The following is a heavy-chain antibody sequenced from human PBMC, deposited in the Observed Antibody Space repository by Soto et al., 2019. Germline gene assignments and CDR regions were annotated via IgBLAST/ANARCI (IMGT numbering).Heavy chain of an antibody. CDR1: GFTFSSYA. V-gene: IGHV3-23*01. CDR3: AKDRSDLPEPYYFDY. D-gene: IGHD3-3*01. J-gene: IGHJ4*02. CDR2: ISGSGGST. Sequence: GGSLRLSCAASGFTFSSYAMSWVRQAPGKGLEWVSAISGSGGSTYYADSVKGRFTISRDNSKNTLYLQMNSLRAEDTAVYYCAKDRSDLPEPYYFDYWGQGTLVTVSS.